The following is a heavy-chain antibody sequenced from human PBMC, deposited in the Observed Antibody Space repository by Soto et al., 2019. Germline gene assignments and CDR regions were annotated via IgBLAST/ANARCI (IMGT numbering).Heavy chain of an antibody. CDR2: VYYSGST. CDR1: GDSISNGGFY. CDR3: ARGTQQWPLKSLVGYFDS. J-gene: IGHJ4*02. Sequence: PSETLSLTCTVSGDSISNGGFYWNWIRQHPGKGLEWIGHVYYSGSTYCDPSLKSRVTISVYTSENRFSLKLSSVTAADTAVYYCARGTQQWPLKSLVGYFDSWGQGTLVTVSS. D-gene: IGHD6-19*01. V-gene: IGHV4-31*03.